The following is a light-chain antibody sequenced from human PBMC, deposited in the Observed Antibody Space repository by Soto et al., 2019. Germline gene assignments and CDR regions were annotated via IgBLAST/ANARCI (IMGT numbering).Light chain of an antibody. Sequence: EIVLTQSPATLSLSPGERATLSCRASQSVSSYLAWYQQKPGQAPRLLIYGASTGATGIPARFSGSGSGTDFTLTISDVQPEDFALYYCHQRQSWPRTFGQGTKVDIK. CDR2: GAS. J-gene: IGKJ1*01. CDR3: HQRQSWPRT. CDR1: QSVSSY. V-gene: IGKV3-11*01.